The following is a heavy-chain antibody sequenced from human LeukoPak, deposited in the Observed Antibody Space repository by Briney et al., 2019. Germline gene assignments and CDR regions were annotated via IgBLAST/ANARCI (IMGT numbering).Heavy chain of an antibody. D-gene: IGHD6-19*01. CDR2: MSFDGGSK. J-gene: IGHJ4*02. CDR3: ARDSSGWSYFDY. Sequence: GGSLRLSCAASGFNFFSYAMHWVRQAPGKGLEWVAVMSFDGGSKEYADSVKGRFTISRDNSKNTLYLQMNSLRPEDTAVYYCARDSSGWSYFDYWGQGTLVTVSS. CDR1: GFNFFSYA. V-gene: IGHV3-30-3*01.